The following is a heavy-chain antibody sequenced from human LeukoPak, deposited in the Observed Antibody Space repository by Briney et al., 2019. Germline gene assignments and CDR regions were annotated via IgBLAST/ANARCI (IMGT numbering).Heavy chain of an antibody. CDR1: GFTFSTYE. CDR2: ITSSGGTI. D-gene: IGHD6-6*01. Sequence: GGSLRLSXAASGFTFSTYEMNWVRQAPGKGLEWVSYITSSGGTIYYADSVKGRFTISRDNAKNSLYLQMNSLRAEDTAVYYCARRSSSSRPFDPWGQGTLVTVSS. J-gene: IGHJ5*02. V-gene: IGHV3-48*03. CDR3: ARRSSSSRPFDP.